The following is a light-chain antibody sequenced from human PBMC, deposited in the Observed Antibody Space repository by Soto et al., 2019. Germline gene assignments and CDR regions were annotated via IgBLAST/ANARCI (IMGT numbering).Light chain of an antibody. J-gene: IGKJ3*01. Sequence: EIVLTQSPGTLSLSPGERATLSCRASQSVSSSYLAWYQQKPGQAPRLLIYGASSRATGIPDRFSGSGSGTDFTLTISRLEPEDFAAYYCQQYGSSPPFTFGPGTKVDIQ. CDR3: QQYGSSPPFT. V-gene: IGKV3-20*01. CDR1: QSVSSSY. CDR2: GAS.